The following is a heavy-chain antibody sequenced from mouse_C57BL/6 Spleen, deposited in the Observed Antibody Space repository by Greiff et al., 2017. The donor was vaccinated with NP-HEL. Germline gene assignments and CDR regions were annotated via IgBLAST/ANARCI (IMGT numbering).Heavy chain of an antibody. CDR1: GFTFSDYG. D-gene: IGHD3-2*02. V-gene: IGHV5-17*01. CDR3: ERPEAAQAAWFAY. CDR2: ISSGSSTI. Sequence: EVQGVESGGGLVKPGGSLKLSCAASGFTFSDYGMHWVRQAPEKGLEWVAYISSGSSTIYYADTVKGRFTISRDNAKNTLFLQMTSLRSEDAAMDYCERPEAAQAAWFAYWGQRTLVTVSA. J-gene: IGHJ3*01.